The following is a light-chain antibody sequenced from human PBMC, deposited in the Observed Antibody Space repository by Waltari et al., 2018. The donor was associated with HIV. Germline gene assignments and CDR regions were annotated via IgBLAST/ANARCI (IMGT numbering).Light chain of an antibody. J-gene: IGLJ2*01. CDR3: QSYDSSLSGWEV. V-gene: IGLV1-40*01. Sequence: QSVLTQPPSVSGASGQRVTISCTGSSSNIGAGYDVHWYQQLPGTAPKLLIYGNSNRPSGVPDRFSGSKSGTSASLAITGLQAEDEADYYCQSYDSSLSGWEVFGGGTKLTVL. CDR2: GNS. CDR1: SSNIGAGYD.